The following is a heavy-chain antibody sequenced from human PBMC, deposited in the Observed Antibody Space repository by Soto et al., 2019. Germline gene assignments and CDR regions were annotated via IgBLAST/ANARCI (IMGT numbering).Heavy chain of an antibody. D-gene: IGHD2-2*01. Sequence: ASVKVSCKASGYTFTSYDINWVRQATGQGLEWMGWMNPNSGNTGYAQKFQGRVTMTRNTSISTAYMELSSLRSEDTAVYYCGYCSSTSCYSSYYYYYMDVWGKGTTVTVSS. J-gene: IGHJ6*03. CDR2: MNPNSGNT. V-gene: IGHV1-8*01. CDR1: GYTFTSYD. CDR3: GYCSSTSCYSSYYYYYMDV.